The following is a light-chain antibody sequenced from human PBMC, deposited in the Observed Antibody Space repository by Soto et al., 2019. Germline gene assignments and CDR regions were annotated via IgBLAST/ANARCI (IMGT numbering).Light chain of an antibody. CDR2: CAS. J-gene: IGKJ5*01. CDR3: QQFHNWPPIT. Sequence: SQSPGPLPLSPGEKATLSCRASQTESNSYLAWYQQKPGQAPRLLIYCASTRATGIPARFSGSGAGTEFTLTISSLQSDDFAVYYCQQFHNWPPITFGQGTRLEIK. V-gene: IGKV3-15*01. CDR1: QTESNSY.